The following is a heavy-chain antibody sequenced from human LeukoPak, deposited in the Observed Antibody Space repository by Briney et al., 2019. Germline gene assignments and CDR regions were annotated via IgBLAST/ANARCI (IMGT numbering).Heavy chain of an antibody. CDR3: ARTPYSSGRKVFDY. CDR2: TYYRSNWYS. J-gene: IGHJ4*02. Sequence: SQTLSLTCVISGDSVSSSSAAWNWIRQSPSRGLEWLGRTYYRSNWYSDYALSVKSRITFTSDTSKNQFSLQLDSVIPEDTAVYYCARTPYSSGRKVFDYWGQGILVTVSS. CDR1: GDSVSSSSAA. V-gene: IGHV6-1*01. D-gene: IGHD6-19*01.